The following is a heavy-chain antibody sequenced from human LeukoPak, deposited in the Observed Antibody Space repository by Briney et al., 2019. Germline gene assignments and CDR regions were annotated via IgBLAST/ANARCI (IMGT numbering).Heavy chain of an antibody. J-gene: IGHJ4*02. CDR3: ARHGRGAAAGSDY. CDR2: IYYSGST. Sequence: PSETLSLTCTVSGGSISNYYWSWIRQPPGKGLEWIGYIYYSGSTNYNPSLKSRVTISVDTSKNQFSLKLSSVTAADTAVSYCARHGRGAAAGSDYWGQGTLVTVSS. D-gene: IGHD6-13*01. CDR1: GGSISNYY. V-gene: IGHV4-59*08.